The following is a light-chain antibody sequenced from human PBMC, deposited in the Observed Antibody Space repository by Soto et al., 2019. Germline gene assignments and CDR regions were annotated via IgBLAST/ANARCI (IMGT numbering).Light chain of an antibody. J-gene: IGKJ2*01. CDR2: DAS. CDR3: QQRSNWYT. Sequence: EIVLTQSPATLSLSPGERATLSCRASQSVSSYLAWYQQKPGQAPRLLIYDASNRATGIPARFSGSWSGTDFTLTTSSLEPEDFAVYYCQQRSNWYTFGQGTKLEIK. CDR1: QSVSSY. V-gene: IGKV3-11*01.